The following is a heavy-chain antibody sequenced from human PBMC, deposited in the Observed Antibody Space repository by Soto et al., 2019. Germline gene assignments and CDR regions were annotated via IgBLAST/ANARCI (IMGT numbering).Heavy chain of an antibody. CDR2: IRSKANSYAT. Sequence: GGSLRLSCAASGFTFSGSAMHWVRQASGKGLEWVGRIRSKANSYATAYAASVKGRFTISRDDSKNTAYLQMNSLKTEDTAVYYCTTDLAYCGGDCYWYFDLWGRGTLVPVSS. CDR3: TTDLAYCGGDCYWYFDL. J-gene: IGHJ2*01. CDR1: GFTFSGSA. V-gene: IGHV3-73*01. D-gene: IGHD2-21*02.